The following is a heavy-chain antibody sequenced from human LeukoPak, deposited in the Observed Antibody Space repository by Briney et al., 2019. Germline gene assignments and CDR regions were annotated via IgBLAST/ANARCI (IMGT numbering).Heavy chain of an antibody. CDR2: IIPGGGST. D-gene: IGHD1-26*01. V-gene: IGHV1-46*01. CDR3: ARVRVGATRDFDY. Sequence: ASVKVSCKASGYTFTSYAMNWVRQAPGQGLEWMGIIIPGGGSTSYAQKFQGRVTMTRDTSTSTVYMELSSLRSEDTAVYYCARVRVGATRDFDYWGQGTLVTVSS. CDR1: GYTFTSYA. J-gene: IGHJ4*02.